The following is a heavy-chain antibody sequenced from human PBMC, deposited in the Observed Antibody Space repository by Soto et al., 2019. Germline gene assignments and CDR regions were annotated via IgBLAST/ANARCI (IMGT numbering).Heavy chain of an antibody. J-gene: IGHJ4*02. V-gene: IGHV1-69*02. CDR2: IIPILGIA. CDR1: GGTFSSYT. Sequence: SVKVSCKASGGTFSSYTISWVRRAPGQGLEWKGRIIPILGIANYAQKFQGRVTITADKSTSTAYMELSSLRSEDTAVYYCAGPRSIAAAGPSFDYWGQGTLVTVSS. D-gene: IGHD6-13*01. CDR3: AGPRSIAAAGPSFDY.